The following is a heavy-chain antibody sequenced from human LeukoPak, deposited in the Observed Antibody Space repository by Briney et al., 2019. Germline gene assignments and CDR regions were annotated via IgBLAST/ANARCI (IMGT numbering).Heavy chain of an antibody. Sequence: SVKVSCKASGCTFSSYAISWVRQAPGQGLEWMGGIIPIFGTANYAQKFQGRVTITTDESTSTAYMELSSLRSEDTAVYYCSRSDRRRCSSTSCYDWGRDYYYYRDVWGKGTTVTVSS. CDR3: SRSDRRRCSSTSCYDWGRDYYYYRDV. J-gene: IGHJ6*03. V-gene: IGHV1-69*05. CDR2: IIPIFGTA. CDR1: GCTFSSYA. D-gene: IGHD2-2*01.